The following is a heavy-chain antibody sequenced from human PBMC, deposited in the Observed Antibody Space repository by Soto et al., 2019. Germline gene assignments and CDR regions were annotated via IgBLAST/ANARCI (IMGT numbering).Heavy chain of an antibody. CDR3: ARGQLVNPGYYYGMDI. CDR1: GFPFRDYA. Sequence: QVQLVESGGGVVQPGRSLRLSCAASGFPFRDYAFHWVRQPPGKGLEWVAVLSYVGSEKYYGDSVKGRFTISRDNAKNMLYLQLSSLRAEDTAVYYCARGQLVNPGYYYGMDIWGQGTTVTVSS. V-gene: IGHV3-33*01. J-gene: IGHJ6*02. CDR2: LSYVGSEK. D-gene: IGHD3-22*01.